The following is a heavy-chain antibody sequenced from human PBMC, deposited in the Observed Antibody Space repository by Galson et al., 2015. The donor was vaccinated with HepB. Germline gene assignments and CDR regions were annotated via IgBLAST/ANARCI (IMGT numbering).Heavy chain of an antibody. D-gene: IGHD2-2*01. CDR1: GFTFSSYW. CDR3: ARVILGYCSSTSCPTYYFDY. Sequence: SLRLSCAASGFTFSSYWMSWVRQAPGKGLEWVANIKQDGSEKYCVDSVKGRFTIFRDNAKNSLYLQMNSLRAEDTAVYYWARVILGYCSSTSCPTYYFDYWGQVTLVSVSS. CDR2: IKQDGSEK. J-gene: IGHJ4*02. V-gene: IGHV3-7*01.